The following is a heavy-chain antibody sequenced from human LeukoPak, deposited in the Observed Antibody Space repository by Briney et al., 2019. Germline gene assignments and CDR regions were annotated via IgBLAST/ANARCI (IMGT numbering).Heavy chain of an antibody. CDR2: IYSGGST. CDR1: GFTVSSNY. D-gene: IGHD6-19*01. J-gene: IGHJ3*02. CDR3: ARVRRAVAGFDAFDI. V-gene: IGHV3-66*01. Sequence: GGSLRLSCAASGFTVSSNYMSWVRQAPGKGLEWVSVIYSGGSTYYADSVKGRFTISRDNSKNTLYLQMNSLRAEDTAVCYCARVRRAVAGFDAFDIWGQGTMVTVSS.